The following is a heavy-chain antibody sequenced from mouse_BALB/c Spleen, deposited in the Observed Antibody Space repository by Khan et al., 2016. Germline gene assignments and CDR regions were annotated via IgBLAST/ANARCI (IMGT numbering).Heavy chain of an antibody. CDR1: GYAFSSYW. CDR2: IYPGDGDT. V-gene: IGHV1-80*01. J-gene: IGHJ4*01. D-gene: IGHD4-1*01. CDR3: AKRTGPREAMDY. Sequence: QVQLQQSGAELVRPGSSVKISCKASGYAFSSYWMNWVKQRPGQGLEWIGQIYPGDGDTNYNGKFKGKATLTADTSSSTAYMQISSLTSEDSAVYFWAKRTGPREAMDYWGQGTSVTVSS.